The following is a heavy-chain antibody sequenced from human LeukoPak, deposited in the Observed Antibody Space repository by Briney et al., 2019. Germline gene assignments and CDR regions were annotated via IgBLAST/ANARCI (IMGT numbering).Heavy chain of an antibody. CDR1: GGTFSSYA. J-gene: IGHJ5*02. CDR3: ARKWPGVTTYFDP. V-gene: IGHV1-46*01. Sequence: ASVKVSCKASGGTFSSYAISWVRQAPGQGLEWMGIINPSGGSTSYAQKFQGRVTMTRDTSTSTVYMELSSLRSEDTAVYYCARKWPGVTTYFDPWGQGTLVTVSS. CDR2: INPSGGST. D-gene: IGHD4-17*01.